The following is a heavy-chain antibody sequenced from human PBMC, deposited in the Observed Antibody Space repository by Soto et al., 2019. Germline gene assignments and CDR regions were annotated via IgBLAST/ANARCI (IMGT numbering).Heavy chain of an antibody. CDR3: ARSMVRGVINFDY. CDR1: GGTFSSYA. J-gene: IGHJ4*02. Sequence: ASVKVSCKDSGGTFSSYAISWVRQAPGQGLEWMGGIIPIFGPVNYAQKFQGRVTITADESTSTAYMELSSLRSEDTAVYYCARSMVRGVINFDYWGQGTLVTVSS. V-gene: IGHV1-69*13. D-gene: IGHD3-10*01. CDR2: IIPIFGPV.